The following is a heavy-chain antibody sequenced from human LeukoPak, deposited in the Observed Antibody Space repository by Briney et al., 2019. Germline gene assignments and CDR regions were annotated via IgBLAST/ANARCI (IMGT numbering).Heavy chain of an antibody. CDR3: ARVLRYFDWLLSGAFDI. CDR1: GYGFISYW. Sequence: GAALQISSRGSGYGFISYWIGWVRRMPGKGREWMEIIYPGDSDTRYSPSFQGQVTISADKSISTAYLQWSSLKASDTAMYYCARVLRYFDWLLSGAFDIWGQGTMVTVSS. CDR2: IYPGDSDT. J-gene: IGHJ3*02. D-gene: IGHD3-9*01. V-gene: IGHV5-51*01.